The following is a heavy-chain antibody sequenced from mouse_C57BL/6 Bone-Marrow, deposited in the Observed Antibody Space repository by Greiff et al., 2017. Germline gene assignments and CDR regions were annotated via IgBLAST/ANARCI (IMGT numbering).Heavy chain of an antibody. Sequence: QVQLQQSGAELVRPGTSVKMSCKASGYTFTNYWIGWAKQRPGHGLEWIGDIYPGGGYTNYNEKFKGKATLTADKSASTAYMQFSSLTSEDSAIYYCARHSNYGYAMDYWGQGTSVTVSS. D-gene: IGHD2-5*01. V-gene: IGHV1-63*01. J-gene: IGHJ4*01. CDR2: IYPGGGYT. CDR1: GYTFTNYW. CDR3: ARHSNYGYAMDY.